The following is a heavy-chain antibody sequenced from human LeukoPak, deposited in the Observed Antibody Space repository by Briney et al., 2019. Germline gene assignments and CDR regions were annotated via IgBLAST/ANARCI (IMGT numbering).Heavy chain of an antibody. CDR1: GGSISSGSYY. D-gene: IGHD6-6*01. V-gene: IGHV4-61*02. J-gene: IGHJ6*03. CDR3: ARGISSSSSYYYYYMDV. Sequence: SETLSLTCTVSGGSISSGSYYWSWIRQPAGKGLEWIGRIYTSGSTDYNPSLKGRVTISVDTSKNQFSLKLSSVTAADTAVYYCARGISSSSSYYYYYMDVWGKGTTVTVSS. CDR2: IYTSGST.